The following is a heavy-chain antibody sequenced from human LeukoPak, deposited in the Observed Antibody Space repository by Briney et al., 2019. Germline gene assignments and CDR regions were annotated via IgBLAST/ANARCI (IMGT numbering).Heavy chain of an antibody. CDR3: ARYDILTGYHPTFDY. J-gene: IGHJ4*02. CDR1: GFTFSSYG. Sequence: SGGSLRLSCAASGFTFSSYGMNWVRQAPGKGLEWVSSISSSSSYIYYADSVKGRFTISRDNAKNSLYLQMNSLRAEDTAVYYCARYDILTGYHPTFDYWGQGTLVTVSS. CDR2: ISSSSSYI. V-gene: IGHV3-21*01. D-gene: IGHD3-9*01.